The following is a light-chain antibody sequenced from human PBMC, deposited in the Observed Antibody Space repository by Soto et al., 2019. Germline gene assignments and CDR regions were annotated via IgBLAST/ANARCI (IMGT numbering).Light chain of an antibody. CDR3: QQYNNWPPWT. CDR1: QSVRNN. V-gene: IGKV3D-15*01. J-gene: IGKJ1*01. Sequence: ETVLTQSPGTLSLSPGERATLSCRASQSVRNNYLAWYQQKPGQAPRLLIYDASNRATGIPARFSGSGSGTEFTLTISSLQSEDFAVYYCQQYNNWPPWTFGQGTKVDIK. CDR2: DAS.